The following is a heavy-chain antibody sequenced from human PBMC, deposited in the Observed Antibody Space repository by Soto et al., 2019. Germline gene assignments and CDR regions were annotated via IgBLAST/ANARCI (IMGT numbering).Heavy chain of an antibody. J-gene: IGHJ6*02. Sequence: EVQLLESGGGLVQPGGSLRLSCAASGFTFSSYAMSWVRQAPGKGLEWVSAISGSGGSTYYAVSVKGRFTISRDNSKKTQYPQMTSVRAEDTAVYYCAKPQPIYSYGYRYYYYGMDVWGQGNTGTVSS. CDR3: AKPQPIYSYGYRYYYYGMDV. CDR1: GFTFSSYA. CDR2: ISGSGGST. D-gene: IGHD5-18*01. V-gene: IGHV3-23*01.